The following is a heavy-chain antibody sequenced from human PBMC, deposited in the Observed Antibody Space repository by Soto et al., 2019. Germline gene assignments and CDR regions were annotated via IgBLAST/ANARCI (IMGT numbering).Heavy chain of an antibody. CDR2: IKQDGSVI. CDR3: ARYESSGPAVW. Sequence: GGSLRLSWAASGFTFSNYCMTWVRQAPGKGLEWVANIKQDGSVIYYVDSVKGRFTVSRDNAKNSLYLQMNSLRAEDTAVYYCARYESSGPAVWWGQGTLVTVSS. D-gene: IGHD3-22*01. CDR1: GFTFSNYC. V-gene: IGHV3-7*01. J-gene: IGHJ4*02.